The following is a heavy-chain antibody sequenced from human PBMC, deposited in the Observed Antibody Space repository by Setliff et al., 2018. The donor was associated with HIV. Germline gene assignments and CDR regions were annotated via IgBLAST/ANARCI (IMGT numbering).Heavy chain of an antibody. CDR1: GGSVSTGNYY. CDR2: IFYSDST. Sequence: SETLSLTCTVSGGSVSTGNYYWNWIRPPPGKGLEWIGYIFYSDSTNYNPSLKGRVTISVDTSKNQFPLRLNSATAADTAIYYCTRRGADSYYPRPLDVWGKGTTVTVSS. J-gene: IGHJ6*04. V-gene: IGHV4-61*01. D-gene: IGHD3-10*01. CDR3: TRRGADSYYPRPLDV.